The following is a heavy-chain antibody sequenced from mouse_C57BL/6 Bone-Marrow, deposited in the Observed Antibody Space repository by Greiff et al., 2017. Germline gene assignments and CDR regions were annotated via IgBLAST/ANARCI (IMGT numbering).Heavy chain of an antibody. CDR3: ARAPYYYGSSLYYAMDY. CDR1: GYTFPSYG. Sequence: VQLQQSGAELARPGASVKLSCKASGYTFPSYGISWVQQRTGQGLEWIGELYPRSGNTYYNGKFKGKATLTADKSARTGYRELRSLTSEDSAVYFCARAPYYYGSSLYYAMDYWGQGTSVTVSS. CDR2: LYPRSGNT. J-gene: IGHJ4*01. V-gene: IGHV1-81*01. D-gene: IGHD1-1*01.